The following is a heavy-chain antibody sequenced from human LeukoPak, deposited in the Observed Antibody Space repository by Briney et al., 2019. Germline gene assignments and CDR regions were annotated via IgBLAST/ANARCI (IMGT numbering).Heavy chain of an antibody. D-gene: IGHD5-12*01. J-gene: IGHJ4*02. CDR3: TSAIVDTLATSDFDY. Sequence: GGSLRLSCTASGFTFGDYAMSWFRQAPGKGLEWVGFIRSKAYGGTTEYAASVKGKFTISRDDSKSIAYLQMNSLKTEDTAVYYCTSAIVDTLATSDFDYWGQGTLVTVSS. CDR1: GFTFGDYA. CDR2: IRSKAYGGTT. V-gene: IGHV3-49*03.